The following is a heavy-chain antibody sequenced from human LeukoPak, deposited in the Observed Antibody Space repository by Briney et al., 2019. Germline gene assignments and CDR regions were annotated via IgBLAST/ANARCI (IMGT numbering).Heavy chain of an antibody. CDR3: ARDGAD. V-gene: IGHV3-23*01. CDR2: ISGSGAST. CDR1: GFTLSTNA. Sequence: PGGSLRLSCLTSGFTLSTNAMSWVRQAPGKGLEWISGISGSGASTYYADSVKGRFTISRDNAKNSLYLQMNSLRAEDTAVYYCARDGADWGQGTLVTVSS. D-gene: IGHD3-16*01. J-gene: IGHJ4*02.